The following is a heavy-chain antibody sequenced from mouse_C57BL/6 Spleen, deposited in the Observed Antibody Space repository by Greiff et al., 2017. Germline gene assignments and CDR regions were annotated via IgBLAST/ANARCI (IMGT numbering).Heavy chain of an antibody. J-gene: IGHJ2*01. Sequence: EVKVVESGGGLVKPGGSLKLSCAASGFTFSSYAMSWVRQTPEKRLEWVATISDGGSYTYYPDNVKGRFTISRDNAKNNLYLQMSHLKSEDTAMYYCARVAYYGSFFDYWGQGTTLTVSS. CDR1: GFTFSSYA. V-gene: IGHV5-4*03. D-gene: IGHD1-1*01. CDR3: ARVAYYGSFFDY. CDR2: ISDGGSYT.